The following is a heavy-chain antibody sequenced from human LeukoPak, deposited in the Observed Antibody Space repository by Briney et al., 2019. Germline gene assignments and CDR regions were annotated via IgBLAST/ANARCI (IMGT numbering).Heavy chain of an antibody. Sequence: RASVKVSCKASGYTFTSYAMHWVRQAPGQRLEWMGWINAGNGNTKYSQKFQGRVTITRDTSASTAYMELSSLRSEDTAVYYCARPAGYQLPKEMFLYYWGQGTLVTVSS. CDR1: GYTFTSYA. D-gene: IGHD2-2*01. J-gene: IGHJ4*02. CDR2: INAGNGNT. V-gene: IGHV1-3*01. CDR3: ARPAGYQLPKEMFLYY.